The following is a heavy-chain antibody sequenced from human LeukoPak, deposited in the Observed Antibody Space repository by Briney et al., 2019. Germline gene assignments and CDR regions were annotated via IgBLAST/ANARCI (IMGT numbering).Heavy chain of an antibody. J-gene: IGHJ4*02. CDR2: ISSSSSTI. V-gene: IGHV3-48*04. CDR1: GFTFSSYS. CDR3: ARDTESWRATIGGWLDY. Sequence: GSLRLSCAASGFTFSSYSMNWVRQAPGKGLEWVSYISSSSSTIYYADSVKGRFTISRDNAKNSLYLQMNSLRAEDTAVYYCARDTESWRATIGGWLDYWGQGTLVTVSS. D-gene: IGHD6-19*01.